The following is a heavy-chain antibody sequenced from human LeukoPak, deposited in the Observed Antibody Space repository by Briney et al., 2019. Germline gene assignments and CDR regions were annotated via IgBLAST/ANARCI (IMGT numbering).Heavy chain of an antibody. CDR3: ARISCSGGTCYYYFDY. Sequence: GGSLRLSCAVSGFTFSYYSMNWVRQAPGKGLEWVSYISSSGSTTYYADSVRGRFTISRDNAKTSLYLQMNSLRAEDTAVYYCARISCSGGTCYYYFDYWDQGTLVTVSS. V-gene: IGHV3-48*04. D-gene: IGHD2-15*01. CDR2: ISSSGSTT. CDR1: GFTFSYYS. J-gene: IGHJ4*02.